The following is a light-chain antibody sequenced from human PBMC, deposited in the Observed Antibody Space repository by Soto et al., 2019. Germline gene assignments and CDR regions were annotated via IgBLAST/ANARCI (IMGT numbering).Light chain of an antibody. CDR2: SNN. CDR1: NSNIGSNT. Sequence: QSVLTQPPSASGTPGQRVTISCSGSNSNIGSNTVNWYQQLPGTAPKLLIYSNNQRPSGVHDRFSDSKSGTSASLAISGLQSEDEADYYCASWDDSLNGVVFGGGTKLTVL. V-gene: IGLV1-44*01. CDR3: ASWDDSLNGVV. J-gene: IGLJ2*01.